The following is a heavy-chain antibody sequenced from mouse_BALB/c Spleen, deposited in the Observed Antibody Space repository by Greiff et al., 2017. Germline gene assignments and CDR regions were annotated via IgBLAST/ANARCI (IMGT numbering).Heavy chain of an antibody. V-gene: IGHV1S137*01. D-gene: IGHD1-1*01. J-gene: IGHJ2*01. CDR3: AGYGGKAYFDY. Sequence: QVHVKQSGAELVRPGVSVKISCKGSGYTFTDYAMHWVKQSHAKSLEWIGVISTYYGDASYNQKFKGKATMTVDKSSSTAYMELARLTSEDSAIYYCAGYGGKAYFDYWGQGTTLTVSS. CDR2: ISTYYGDA. CDR1: GYTFTDYA.